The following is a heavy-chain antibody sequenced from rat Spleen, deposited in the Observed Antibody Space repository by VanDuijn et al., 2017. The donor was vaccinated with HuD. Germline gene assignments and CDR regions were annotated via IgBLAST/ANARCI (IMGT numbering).Heavy chain of an antibody. Sequence: QVQLKESGPGLVQPSQTLSLTCTVSGFTLTNNGVSWVRQPPGKGLEWIAAMSSGGSTYYNSALKSRLSISRDTSKSQLFLKMSSLQTDDTAIFFCARSYGGYTSHWFSYWGQGTLVTVSS. V-gene: IGHV2-6*01. D-gene: IGHD1-11*01. J-gene: IGHJ3*01. CDR1: GFTLTNNG. CDR2: MSSGGST. CDR3: ARSYGGYTSHWFSY.